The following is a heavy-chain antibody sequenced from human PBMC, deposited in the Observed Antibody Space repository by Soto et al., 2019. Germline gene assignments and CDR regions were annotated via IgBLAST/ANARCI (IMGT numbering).Heavy chain of an antibody. CDR1: GFTFSSYA. Sequence: GGSLRLSCSASGFTFSSYAMHWVRQAPGKGLEYVSAISSNGGSTYYADSVKGRFTISRDNSKNTLYLQMSSLRAEDTAVYYCVKRHFYSMVRGHFDYWGQGTLVTVSS. D-gene: IGHD3-10*01. V-gene: IGHV3-64D*08. J-gene: IGHJ4*02. CDR2: ISSNGGST. CDR3: VKRHFYSMVRGHFDY.